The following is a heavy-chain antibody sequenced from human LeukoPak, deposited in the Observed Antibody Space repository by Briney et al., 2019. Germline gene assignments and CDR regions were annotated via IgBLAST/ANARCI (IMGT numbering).Heavy chain of an antibody. Sequence: TGGSLRLSCAASGFTFDDYTMHWVRQAPGKGLEWVSLISYNGGSIYYADSVRGRFTISRDNSKNSLYLQMNSLRTEDTALYYCAKDVGSSGWYFHYWGQGTLVTVSS. CDR3: AKDVGSSGWYFHY. V-gene: IGHV3-43*01. D-gene: IGHD6-19*01. J-gene: IGHJ4*02. CDR2: ISYNGGSI. CDR1: GFTFDDYT.